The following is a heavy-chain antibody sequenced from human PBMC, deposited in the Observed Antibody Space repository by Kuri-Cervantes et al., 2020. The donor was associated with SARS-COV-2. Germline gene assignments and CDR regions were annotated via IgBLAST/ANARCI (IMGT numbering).Heavy chain of an antibody. CDR1: GFTFSSYG. Sequence: GESLKISCAASGFTFSSYGMHWVRQAPGKGLEWVAVISYDGSNKYYADSVKGRFTISRDNSKNTLYLQMNSLRSDDTAVYYCARDSGDWNPDGFDIWGQGTMVTVSS. CDR2: ISYDGSNK. D-gene: IGHD1-1*01. J-gene: IGHJ3*02. V-gene: IGHV3-30*03. CDR3: ARDSGDWNPDGFDI.